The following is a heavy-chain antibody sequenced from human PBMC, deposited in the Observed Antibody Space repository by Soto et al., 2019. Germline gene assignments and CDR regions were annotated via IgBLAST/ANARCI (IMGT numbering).Heavy chain of an antibody. D-gene: IGHD6-19*01. Sequence: SETLSLTCTVSGDSVSTGSKYWSWGRQPPGKALEWIAYIYSSGSTNYNPSLKSRVTISRDTSKNQFSLKMTSVTAEDTAVYYCARSGGGSGWLGGQGTLVTVSS. CDR2: IYSSGST. CDR1: GDSVSTGSKY. CDR3: ARSGGGSGWL. V-gene: IGHV4-61*01. J-gene: IGHJ4*02.